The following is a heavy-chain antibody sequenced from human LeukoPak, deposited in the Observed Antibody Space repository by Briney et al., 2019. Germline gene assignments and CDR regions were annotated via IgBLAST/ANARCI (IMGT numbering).Heavy chain of an antibody. D-gene: IGHD3-22*01. CDR1: GDSVSRSDSY. CDR2: IYYSGRT. V-gene: IGHV4-39*01. Sequence: SETLSLTCSVSGDSVSRSDSYWDWIRQPPGKGLEWIGTIYYSGRTYYSPSLKSRVTMSVDPSSNQFSLNLRSVTAADTALYYCARRRYYDGSGYLEWGQGTLLSVSS. J-gene: IGHJ1*01. CDR3: ARRRYYDGSGYLE.